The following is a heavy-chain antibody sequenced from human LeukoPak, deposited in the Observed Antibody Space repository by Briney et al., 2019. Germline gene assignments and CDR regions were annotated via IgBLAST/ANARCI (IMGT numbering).Heavy chain of an antibody. J-gene: IGHJ4*02. D-gene: IGHD3-3*01. CDR3: AREPFWSGYYSNLHFDY. CDR1: GFTFSSYS. V-gene: IGHV3-48*01. CDR2: ISSSSTTI. Sequence: GGSLRLSCAASGFTFSSYSMNWVRQAPGKGLEWVSYISSSSTTIYYADSVKGRFTISRDNAKNSVYLQMNSLRAEDTAVYYCAREPFWSGYYSNLHFDYWGQGTLVTVSS.